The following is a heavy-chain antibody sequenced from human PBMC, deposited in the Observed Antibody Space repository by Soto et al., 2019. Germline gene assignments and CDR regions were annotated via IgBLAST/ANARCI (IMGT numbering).Heavy chain of an antibody. CDR1: GDSISSSKW. V-gene: IGHV4-4*02. J-gene: IGHJ4*02. CDR2: IYHSGST. D-gene: IGHD2-2*01. Sequence: SETLSLTCAVSGDSISSSKWWSWVRQPPGKGLEWIGEIYHSGSTNYNPSLKSRVIISADKSKNQFSLKLSSVTDADTAVYYCVRLVGHRRLDYWGQGTLVTVSS. CDR3: VRLVGHRRLDY.